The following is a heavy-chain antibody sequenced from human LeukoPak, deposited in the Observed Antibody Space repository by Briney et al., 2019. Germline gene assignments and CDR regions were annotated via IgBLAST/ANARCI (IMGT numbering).Heavy chain of an antibody. CDR3: ARAVAGSWGFEDY. D-gene: IGHD6-19*01. V-gene: IGHV4-4*07. Sequence: SETLSLTCTVSGGSISSYYWSWIRQPAGKGLEWIGHIYTSGRANYNRSLKRRVTMSVDTSKNQFSLKLSSVTAADTAVYYCARAVAGSWGFEDYWGQGALVTVSS. J-gene: IGHJ4*02. CDR1: GGSISSYY. CDR2: IYTSGRA.